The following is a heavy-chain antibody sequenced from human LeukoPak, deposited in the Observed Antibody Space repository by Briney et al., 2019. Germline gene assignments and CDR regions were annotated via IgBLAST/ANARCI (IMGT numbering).Heavy chain of an antibody. CDR2: ISSSSSYI. CDR3: AINRRLYSSSWYPFDY. CDR1: GFTFSSYS. D-gene: IGHD6-13*01. Sequence: PGGPLRLSCAASGFTFSSYSMYCVRPAPGKRLEWVSSISSSSSYIYYADSVKGRFTISRDNAKNSLYLQMNSLRAEDTAVYYCAINRRLYSSSWYPFDYWGQGTLVTVSS. J-gene: IGHJ4*02. V-gene: IGHV3-21*01.